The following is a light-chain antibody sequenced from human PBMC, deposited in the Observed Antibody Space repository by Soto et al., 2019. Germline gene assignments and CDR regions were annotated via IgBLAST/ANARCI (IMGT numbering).Light chain of an antibody. CDR1: QDISNY. CDR3: QQYDNLPIT. CDR2: DAS. J-gene: IGKJ5*01. V-gene: IGKV1-33*01. Sequence: DIPMTQSPSSLSASVGDRVTITCQASQDISNYLNWYQQKPGKAPKLLIYDASNLETGVPSRFSGSGYGADFTYTISSLQPEDIATYYWQQYDNLPITFGHGTRLEIK.